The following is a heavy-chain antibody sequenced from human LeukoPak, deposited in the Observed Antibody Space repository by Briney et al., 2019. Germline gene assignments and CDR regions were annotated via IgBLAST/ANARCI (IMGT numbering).Heavy chain of an antibody. V-gene: IGHV1-18*01. CDR3: AREAETYYYGSGSSIRGPLDY. D-gene: IGHD3-10*01. CDR1: GYTFTSYG. Sequence: ASVKVSCKASGYTFTSYGISWVRQAPGQGLEWMGWISAYNGNTNYAQTLQGRVTMTTDTSTSTAYMELRSLRSDDTAVYYCAREAETYYYGSGSSIRGPLDYWGQGTLVTVSS. CDR2: ISAYNGNT. J-gene: IGHJ4*02.